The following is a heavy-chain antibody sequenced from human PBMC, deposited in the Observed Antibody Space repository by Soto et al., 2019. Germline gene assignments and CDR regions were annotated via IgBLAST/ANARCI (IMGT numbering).Heavy chain of an antibody. CDR3: ARSPGPRAITFGAVIVIGCFDP. J-gene: IGHJ5*02. V-gene: IGHV2-5*02. CDR1: GFSLTTSGVG. Sequence: QITLKESGPTLVKPTQTLTLTCTFSGFSLTTSGVGVGWIRQPPGKAPEWLALIYWDDEKRYSPSLKSRLTITKDTSKNLVVLTMTNMDPVDTATYYCARSPGPRAITFGAVIVIGCFDPWGQGTLVTVSS. D-gene: IGHD3-16*02. CDR2: IYWDDEK.